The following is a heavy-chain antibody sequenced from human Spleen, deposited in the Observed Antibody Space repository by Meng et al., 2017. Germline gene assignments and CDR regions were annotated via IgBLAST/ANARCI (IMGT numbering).Heavy chain of an antibody. CDR3: ARDPYRSYGQGVNFDY. D-gene: IGHD5-18*01. Sequence: GGSLRLSCAASRFPFSTYWMHWVRQAPGKGLVWVSRINSDGGSTRYADSVKGRFSISRDNAKNTLYLQMNSLRVEDTAVYYCARDPYRSYGQGVNFDYWGQGTLVTVSS. CDR2: INSDGGST. CDR1: RFPFSTYW. V-gene: IGHV3-74*01. J-gene: IGHJ4*02.